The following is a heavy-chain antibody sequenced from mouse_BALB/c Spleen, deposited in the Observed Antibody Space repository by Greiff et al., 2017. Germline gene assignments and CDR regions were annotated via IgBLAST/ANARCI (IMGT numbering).Heavy chain of an antibody. CDR2: INSNGGST. CDR3: ARGPYYYAMDY. D-gene: IGHD3-3*01. Sequence: EVHLVESGGGLVQPGGSLKLSCAASGFTFSSYGMSWVRQTPDKRLELVATINSNGGSTYYPDSVKGRFTISRDNAKNTLYLQMSSLKSEDTAMYYCARGPYYYAMDYWGQGTSVTVSS. J-gene: IGHJ4*01. CDR1: GFTFSSYG. V-gene: IGHV5-6-3*01.